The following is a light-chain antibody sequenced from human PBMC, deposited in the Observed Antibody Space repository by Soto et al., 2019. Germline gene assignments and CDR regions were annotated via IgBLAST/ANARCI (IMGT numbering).Light chain of an antibody. CDR1: QSVSSY. J-gene: IGKJ2*01. CDR3: QQRSNGPPYT. Sequence: EIVLTQSPATLSLSPGERATLSCRASQSVSSYLAWYQQKPGQAPRLLIYDASNRATGIPARFSGSGSGTDFTITISSLGPEDFAVYYCQQRSNGPPYTFGQVTKLEIK. CDR2: DAS. V-gene: IGKV3-11*01.